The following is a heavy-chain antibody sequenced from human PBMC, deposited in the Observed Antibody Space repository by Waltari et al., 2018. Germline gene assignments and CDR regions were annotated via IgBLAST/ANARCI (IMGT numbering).Heavy chain of an antibody. Sequence: EVQLVQYGAEVKKPGESLQISCKGSGYSFTSYWIGWVRPMPGKGRDWMGVIYPGDSDTRYSPSFEGQVTISADKSISTAYLQWSSLKASDTAMYYCARHVAAVEMATPLGYWGQGTPVTVSS. V-gene: IGHV5-51*01. CDR3: ARHVAAVEMATPLGY. CDR1: GYSFTSYW. D-gene: IGHD5-12*01. CDR2: IYPGDSDT. J-gene: IGHJ4*02.